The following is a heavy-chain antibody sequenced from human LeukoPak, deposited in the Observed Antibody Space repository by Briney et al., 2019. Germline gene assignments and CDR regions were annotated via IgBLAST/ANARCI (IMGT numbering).Heavy chain of an antibody. CDR2: ISGSGSVI. CDR3: ARGKDYTGNRRDAFDI. D-gene: IGHD4-23*01. CDR1: GFIFSSYE. J-gene: IGHJ3*02. V-gene: IGHV3-48*03. Sequence: VGCLRLSCAASGFIFSSYEMNWVRQAPGKGLEWVSYISGSGSVIYYADSVKGRFTISRDNTKNSLYLQMNSLRAEDTAVYYCARGKDYTGNRRDAFDIWGQGTMVTVSA.